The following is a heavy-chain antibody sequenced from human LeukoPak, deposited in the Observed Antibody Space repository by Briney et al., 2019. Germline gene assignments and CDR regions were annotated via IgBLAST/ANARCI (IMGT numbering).Heavy chain of an antibody. Sequence: PGGSLRLSCAASGFTFSSYSMNWVRQAPGKGLEWVSSIGSSSSYIYYADSVKGRFTISRDNAKNSLYLQMNSLRAEDTAVYYCARDLQGAMATWGQGTLVTVSS. CDR3: ARDLQGAMAT. J-gene: IGHJ5*02. CDR1: GFTFSSYS. V-gene: IGHV3-21*01. CDR2: IGSSSSYI. D-gene: IGHD1-26*01.